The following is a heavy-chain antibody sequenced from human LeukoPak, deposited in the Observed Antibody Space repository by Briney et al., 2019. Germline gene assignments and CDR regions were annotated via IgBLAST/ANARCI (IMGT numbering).Heavy chain of an antibody. CDR1: GYTFTSYD. CDR3: ARGRNYYDSSGPLTDY. CDR2: MNPNSGNT. J-gene: IGHJ4*02. V-gene: IGHV1-8*01. Sequence: ASVTVSFTASGYTFTSYDINWVRQATGQGLEWMGWMNPNSGNTGYAQKFQGRVTMTRNTSISTAYMELSSLRSEDTAVYYCARGRNYYDSSGPLTDYWGQGTLVTVSS. D-gene: IGHD3-22*01.